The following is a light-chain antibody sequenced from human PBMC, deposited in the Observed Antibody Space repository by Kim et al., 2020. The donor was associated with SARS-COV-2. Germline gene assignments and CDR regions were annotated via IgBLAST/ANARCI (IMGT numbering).Light chain of an antibody. J-gene: IGKJ5*01. CDR2: KAS. CDR3: QQYKIYPIT. CDR1: QSISTS. Sequence: DIQMTQSPSTLSASVGDRVTITCWASQSISTSLAWYQQKPGKAPKVLIYKASSVESGVPSRFSGSGSGTVFTLTINSLQPDDFATYYCQQYKIYPITFGLETRLEIK. V-gene: IGKV1-5*03.